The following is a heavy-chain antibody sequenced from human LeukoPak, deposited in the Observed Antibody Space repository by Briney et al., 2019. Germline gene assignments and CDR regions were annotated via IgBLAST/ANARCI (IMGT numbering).Heavy chain of an antibody. D-gene: IGHD2-21*01. CDR3: ARSRDPPYFDY. J-gene: IGHJ4*02. V-gene: IGHV4-59*01. CDR2: IYYTGST. CDR1: GGSLSSYY. Sequence: PSETLSPTCTVSGGSLSSYYWSWIRQPPGKGLEWIGYIYYTGSTNYNPSLKSRVTISLDTSKNQFSLELSSVTAADTAVYYCARSRDPPYFDYWGQGTLVTVSS.